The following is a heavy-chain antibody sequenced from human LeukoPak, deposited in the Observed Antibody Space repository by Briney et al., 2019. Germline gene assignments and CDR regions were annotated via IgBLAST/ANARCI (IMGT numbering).Heavy chain of an antibody. CDR3: ARGPTDMTAVDY. CDR2: ISGGGGTE. V-gene: IGHV3-48*03. Sequence: GGSLRLSCAASGFTFSSYEMNWVRQAPGKGLEWFSYISGGGGTEYYADSVKGRFTISRDNAKNSLYLQMSSLRAEDTAVYYCARGPTDMTAVDYWGQGTLVTASS. J-gene: IGHJ4*02. CDR1: GFTFSSYE. D-gene: IGHD2-21*02.